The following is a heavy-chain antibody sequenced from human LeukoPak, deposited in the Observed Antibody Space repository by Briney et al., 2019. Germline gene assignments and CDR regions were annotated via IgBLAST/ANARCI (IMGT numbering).Heavy chain of an antibody. CDR1: GFTVSSTY. Sequence: LGGPLSLSWPASGFTVSSTYMSWVRRAPGKGLEWVSVIYSGGSTYYADSVKGRFTISRDNSKNTPYLQMNSLRAEDTAVYYCARDYYDSSHIDYWGQGTLVTVSS. V-gene: IGHV3-53*01. CDR2: IYSGGST. D-gene: IGHD3-22*01. J-gene: IGHJ4*02. CDR3: ARDYYDSSHIDY.